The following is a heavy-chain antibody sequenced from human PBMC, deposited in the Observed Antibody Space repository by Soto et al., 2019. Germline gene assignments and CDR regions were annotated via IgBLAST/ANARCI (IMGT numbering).Heavy chain of an antibody. J-gene: IGHJ4*02. CDR2: MNPNSGNT. CDR1: GYTFTSYD. V-gene: IGHV1-8*01. CDR3: ARGRIDYGDYVVDY. Sequence: QVQLVQSGAEVKKPGASVKVSCKASGYTFTSYDINWVRQATGQGLEWMGWMNPNSGNTGYAQKFQGRVTMTRNTSKSTAYIEVSSLRSEDTAVYYCARGRIDYGDYVVDYWGQGTLVTVSS. D-gene: IGHD4-17*01.